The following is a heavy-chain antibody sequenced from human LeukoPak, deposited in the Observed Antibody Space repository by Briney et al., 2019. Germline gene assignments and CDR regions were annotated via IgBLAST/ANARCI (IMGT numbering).Heavy chain of an antibody. CDR1: GGSISSYY. CDR3: ARERAYYDFWSATDAFDI. J-gene: IGHJ3*02. D-gene: IGHD3-3*01. Sequence: PSETLSLTCTVSGGSISSYYWSWIRQPPGKGLEWIGYIYYSGSTNYNPSLKSRVTISVDTSKNQFSLKLSSVTAADTAVYYCARERAYYDFWSATDAFDIWGQGTMVTVSS. CDR2: IYYSGST. V-gene: IGHV4-59*12.